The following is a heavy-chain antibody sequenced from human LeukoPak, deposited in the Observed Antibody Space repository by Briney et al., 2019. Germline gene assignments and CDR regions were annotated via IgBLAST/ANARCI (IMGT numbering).Heavy chain of an antibody. CDR1: GGSIRSYY. CDR2: IYTSGST. CDR3: ARESRAGSWFDY. D-gene: IGHD6-13*01. V-gene: IGHV4-4*07. J-gene: IGHJ4*02. Sequence: SETLSLTCTVSGGSIRSYYWSWIRQPAGKGLEWIGRIYTSGSTNFNPSLKSRVTMSVDTSKNQFSLRVSSVTAADTALYYCARESRAGSWFDYWGQGTLVTVSS.